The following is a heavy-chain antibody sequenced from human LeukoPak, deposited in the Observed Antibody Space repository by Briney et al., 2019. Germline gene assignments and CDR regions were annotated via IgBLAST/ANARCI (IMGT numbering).Heavy chain of an antibody. CDR2: IYPGDSDT. CDR3: ARAVDTAMVYFDY. D-gene: IGHD5-18*01. Sequence: GESLKISCKGSGYSFTSYWIGWVRQMPGKGLEWMGLIYPGDSDTRYSPSFQGQVTISADKSISTAYLQWSNLKASDTAMYYCARAVDTAMVYFDYWGQGTLVTVSS. J-gene: IGHJ4*02. V-gene: IGHV5-51*01. CDR1: GYSFTSYW.